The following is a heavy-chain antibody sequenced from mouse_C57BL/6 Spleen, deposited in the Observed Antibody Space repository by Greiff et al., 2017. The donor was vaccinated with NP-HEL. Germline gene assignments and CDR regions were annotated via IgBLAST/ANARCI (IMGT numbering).Heavy chain of an antibody. J-gene: IGHJ3*01. CDR1: GYAFSSYW. CDR3: ARLPDDYAWFAY. D-gene: IGHD2-4*01. Sequence: QVQLQQSGAELVKPGASVKISCKASGYAFSSYWMNWVKQRPGKGLEWIGQIYPGDGDTNYNGKFKGKATLTADKSSSTAYMQLSSLTSEDSAVYFCARLPDDYAWFAYWGQGTLVTVSA. CDR2: IYPGDGDT. V-gene: IGHV1-80*01.